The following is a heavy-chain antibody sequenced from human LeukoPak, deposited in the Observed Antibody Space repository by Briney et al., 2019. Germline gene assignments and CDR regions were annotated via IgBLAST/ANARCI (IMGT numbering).Heavy chain of an antibody. CDR2: ISGGGGNT. D-gene: IGHD6-6*01. V-gene: IGHV3-23*01. J-gene: IGHJ4*02. CDR1: GFTFSSSA. CDR3: AKDASIAARPRFDY. Sequence: GGSLTLSCAASGFTFSSSAMGWVRQAQGEELEWDYVISGGGGNTYYADSVKGRFTISRDNSKNTVDLQMNSLRAEDTAVYYCAKDASIAARPRFDYWGQGNLVTVSS.